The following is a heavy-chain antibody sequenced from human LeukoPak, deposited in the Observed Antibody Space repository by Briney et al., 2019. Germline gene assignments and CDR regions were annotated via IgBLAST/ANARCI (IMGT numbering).Heavy chain of an antibody. Sequence: SETLSLTCSVSGGSISGYYWSWIRQPPGKGLEWIASIYHSGTTYYNPSLKSRVTISLDTSRNQLSLRLTSVTAADTAVYYCARVASSVRDDAFDIWGQGTMVTVSS. CDR2: IYHSGTT. CDR1: GGSISGYY. V-gene: IGHV4-38-2*02. CDR3: ARVASSVRDDAFDI. J-gene: IGHJ3*02. D-gene: IGHD6-19*01.